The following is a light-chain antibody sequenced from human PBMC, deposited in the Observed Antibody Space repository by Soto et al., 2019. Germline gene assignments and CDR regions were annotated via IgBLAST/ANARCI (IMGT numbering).Light chain of an antibody. CDR1: TSNIGSNY. CDR3: ATWDDSLNGFDV. J-gene: IGLJ1*01. V-gene: IGLV1-47*01. CDR2: RNN. Sequence: QSVLTQPPSASGTPGQGVTISCSGSTSNIGSNYVYWYQQLPGTAPKLLIYRNNPRPSGVPDRFSGSKSGTSASLAISGLRSDDEADYFCATWDDSLNGFDVFGTGTKGTVL.